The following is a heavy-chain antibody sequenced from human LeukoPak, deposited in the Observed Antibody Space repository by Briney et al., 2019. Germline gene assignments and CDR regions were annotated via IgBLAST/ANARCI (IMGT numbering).Heavy chain of an antibody. J-gene: IGHJ4*02. D-gene: IGHD3-9*01. CDR2: IYYSGST. Sequence: SETLSLTCTVSGGSISSYYWSWIRQPPGKGLEWIGYIYYSGSTNYNPSLKSRVTISVDTSKNQFSLKLSSVTAADTAVYYCARATAYYDILTGYYPSGFDYWGQGTLVTASS. V-gene: IGHV4-59*01. CDR1: GGSISSYY. CDR3: ARATAYYDILTGYYPSGFDY.